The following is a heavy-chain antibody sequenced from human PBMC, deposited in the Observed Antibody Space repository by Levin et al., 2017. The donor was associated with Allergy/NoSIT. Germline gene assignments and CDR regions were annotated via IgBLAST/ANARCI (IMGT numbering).Heavy chain of an antibody. V-gene: IGHV4-59*01. CDR2: IYYSGST. CDR1: GGSISSYY. Sequence: SETLSLTCTVSGGSISSYYWSWIRQPPGKGLEWIGYIYYSGSTNYNPSLKSRVTISVDTSKNQFSLKLSSVTAADTAVYYCARDADYGDFNDAFDIWGQGTMVTVSS. J-gene: IGHJ3*02. D-gene: IGHD4-17*01. CDR3: ARDADYGDFNDAFDI.